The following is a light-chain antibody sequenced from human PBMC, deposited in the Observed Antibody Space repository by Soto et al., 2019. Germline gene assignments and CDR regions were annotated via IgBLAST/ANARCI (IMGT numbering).Light chain of an antibody. J-gene: IGLJ2*01. CDR1: TGPVTTSHY. CDR3: VLFYGGAHVV. CDR2: STT. Sequence: QAVVTQEPSLTVSPGGTVTLTCASSTGPVTTSHYPNWFQQKPGQPPRSLIYSTTNTHSWTPARFSGSLLGGKAALTLSGVLPEDEADYYCVLFYGGAHVVFGGGTKLPVL. V-gene: IGLV7-43*01.